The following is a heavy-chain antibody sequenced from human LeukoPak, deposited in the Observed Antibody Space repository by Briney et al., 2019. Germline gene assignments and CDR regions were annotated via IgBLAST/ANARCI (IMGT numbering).Heavy chain of an antibody. J-gene: IGHJ4*02. CDR1: GFTFSSYA. CDR3: AKDQGGSSQDDY. Sequence: HPGGSLRLSCAASGFTFSSYAMSWVRQAPGKGLEWVSAIGGSGGSTYYADSVKGRFTISRDNSKNTLYLQMNSLRAEDTAVYYCAKDQGGSSQDDYWGQGTLVTVSS. D-gene: IGHD1-26*01. CDR2: IGGSGGST. V-gene: IGHV3-23*01.